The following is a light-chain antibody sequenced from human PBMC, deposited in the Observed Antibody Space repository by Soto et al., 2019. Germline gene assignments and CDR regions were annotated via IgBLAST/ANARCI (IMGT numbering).Light chain of an antibody. CDR2: EDS. V-gene: IGLV2-23*01. CDR3: CSYAGSSSWV. Sequence: QSALTQPASVSGSPGQSITISCTGTSSDVGSYNLVSWYQHHRGKAPKVIICEDSKRPSGASNRFSGSKSGNTASLTISGLQAEDEADYYCCSYAGSSSWVFGGGTKLTVL. CDR1: SSDVGSYNL. J-gene: IGLJ2*01.